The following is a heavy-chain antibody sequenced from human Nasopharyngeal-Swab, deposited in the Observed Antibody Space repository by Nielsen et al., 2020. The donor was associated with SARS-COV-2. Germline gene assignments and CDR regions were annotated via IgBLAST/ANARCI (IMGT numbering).Heavy chain of an antibody. D-gene: IGHD2-21*02. CDR2: IRPDAREQ. CDR1: GFPFSNHY. Sequence: GSLRLSCAASGFPFSNHYMTWVRQPPGKGLEWVANIRPDAREQFYVDSVKGRFTISRDNAKNSVFLQMNSLRSEDTAVYYCARESVVTGMDDAPDIWGRGTMVTVSS. J-gene: IGHJ3*02. CDR3: ARESVVTGMDDAPDI. V-gene: IGHV3-7*04.